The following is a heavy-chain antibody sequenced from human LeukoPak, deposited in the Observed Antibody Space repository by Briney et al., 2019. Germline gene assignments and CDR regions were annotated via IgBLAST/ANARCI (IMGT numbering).Heavy chain of an antibody. CDR2: INPNSGGT. J-gene: IGHJ6*02. CDR3: ARDFEYSSSSANYYYGTDV. CDR1: GYTFTGYY. V-gene: IGHV1-2*04. D-gene: IGHD6-6*01. Sequence: ASVKVSCKASGYTFTGYYMHWVRQAPGQGLEWMGWINPNSGGTNYAQKFQGWVTMTRDTSISTAYMELSRLRSDDTAVYYCARDFEYSSSSANYYYGTDVWGQGTTVTVSS.